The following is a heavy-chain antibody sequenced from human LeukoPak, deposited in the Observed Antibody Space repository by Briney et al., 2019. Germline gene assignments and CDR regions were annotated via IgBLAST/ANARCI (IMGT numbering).Heavy chain of an antibody. CDR3: ARVSVYCSSTSCYYYYYYMDV. CDR1: GGSFSGYY. D-gene: IGHD2-2*01. J-gene: IGHJ6*03. Sequence: PSETLSLTCAVYGGSFSGYYWSWIRQPPGKGLEWIGEINHSGSTNYNPSLKSRVTISVDTSKNQFSLKLSSVTAADTAVYYCARVSVYCSSTSCYYYYYYMDVWGKGTTVTVSS. V-gene: IGHV4-34*01. CDR2: INHSGST.